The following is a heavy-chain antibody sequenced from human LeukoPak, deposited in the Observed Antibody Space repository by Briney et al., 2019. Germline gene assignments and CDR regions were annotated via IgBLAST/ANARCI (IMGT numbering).Heavy chain of an antibody. V-gene: IGHV3-23*01. CDR2: IRGSGGST. Sequence: GGSLRLSCAASGFTFSSYAMSWVRQAPGKGLEWVSAIRGSGGSTYYADSVKGRFTISRDNSKNTLYLQMNSLRAEDTAVYYCAKYSVQLWDNFDYWGQGTLVAVSS. D-gene: IGHD5-18*01. J-gene: IGHJ4*02. CDR3: AKYSVQLWDNFDY. CDR1: GFTFSSYA.